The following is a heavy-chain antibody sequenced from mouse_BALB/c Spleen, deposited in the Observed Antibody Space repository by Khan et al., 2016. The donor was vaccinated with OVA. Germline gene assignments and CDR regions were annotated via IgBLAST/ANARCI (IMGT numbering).Heavy chain of an antibody. V-gene: IGHV5-17*02. CDR3: ATSYFYAYYFDY. Sequence: EVELVQSGAGLVQPGRSQKLSCAASGFTFNSYGMHWVRQAPEKGLEWVGYISGDSNTTYYADTVKGRFTISGDNSYNTVFLQITSLMFEDMAMYYCATSYFYAYYFDYWGPGTTVTVS. CDR1: GFTFNSYG. CDR2: ISGDSNTT. J-gene: IGHJ2*01. D-gene: IGHD1-1*01.